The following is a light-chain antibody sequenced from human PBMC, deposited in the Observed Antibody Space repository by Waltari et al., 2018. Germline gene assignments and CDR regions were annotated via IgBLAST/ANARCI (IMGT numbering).Light chain of an antibody. CDR3: QQYNSWT. Sequence: TIPCRASQSISSWLAWYQQKPGKAPKLLIYKASSLESGVPSRFSGSGSGTEFTLTISSLQPDDFATYYCQQYNSWTFGQGTKVEIK. CDR2: KAS. CDR1: QSISSW. J-gene: IGKJ1*01. V-gene: IGKV1-5*03.